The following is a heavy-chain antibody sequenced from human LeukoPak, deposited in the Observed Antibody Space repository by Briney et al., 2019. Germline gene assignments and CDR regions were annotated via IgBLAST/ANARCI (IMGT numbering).Heavy chain of an antibody. CDR1: GGSISSGTYY. V-gene: IGHV4-61*02. CDR2: IYTSGST. J-gene: IGHJ5*02. D-gene: IGHD3-10*01. CDR3: ARDRYYGSGNPNWFDP. Sequence: SQTLSLTCTVSGGSISSGTYYWSWIRQPAGKGLEWIGRIYTSGSTNYNPSLKSRVTMSVDTSKNQFSLKLSSVTAADTAVYYCARDRYYGSGNPNWFDPWGQGTLVTVSS.